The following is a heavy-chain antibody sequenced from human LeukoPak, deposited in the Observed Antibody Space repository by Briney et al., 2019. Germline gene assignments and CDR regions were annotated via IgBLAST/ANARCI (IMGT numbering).Heavy chain of an antibody. CDR1: TGSISTYY. CDR3: ARVGAMATFGY. Sequence: SETLSPTCSVSTGSISTYYWSWIRQPPGKGLEWIGYIYYSGSTNYNPSLKSRVTISVDTSKNQFSLKLSSVTAADTAVYYCARVGAMATFGYWGQGTLVTVSS. CDR2: IYYSGST. J-gene: IGHJ4*02. V-gene: IGHV4-59*01. D-gene: IGHD5-18*01.